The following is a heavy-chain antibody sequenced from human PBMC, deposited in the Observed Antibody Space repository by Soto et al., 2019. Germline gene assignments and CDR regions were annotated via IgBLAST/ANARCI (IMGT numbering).Heavy chain of an antibody. V-gene: IGHV4-30-4*01. CDR3: ARDHAPYSTGPGY. Sequence: SETLSLTCTVSGGSISSGDYYWSWIRQPPGKGLEWIGYIYYSGSTYYNPSLKSRVTISVDTSKNQFSLKLSSVTAADTAVYYCARDHAPYSTGPGYWGQGTLVTVSS. CDR1: GGSISSGDYY. CDR2: IYYSGST. J-gene: IGHJ4*02. D-gene: IGHD6-25*01.